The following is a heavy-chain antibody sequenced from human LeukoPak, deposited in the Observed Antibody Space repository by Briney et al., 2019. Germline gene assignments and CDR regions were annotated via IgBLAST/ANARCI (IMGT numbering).Heavy chain of an antibody. D-gene: IGHD1-26*01. Sequence: PGGSLRPSCAASGFTFSSYEMSWVRQAPGKGLEWVSYISFSGSTIYYADSVKGRFTISRDNAQNSLYLQMNSLRAEDTAVYYCARVGGSSRNFGYWGQGTLLTVSS. J-gene: IGHJ4*02. V-gene: IGHV3-48*03. CDR3: ARVGGSSRNFGY. CDR2: ISFSGSTI. CDR1: GFTFSSYE.